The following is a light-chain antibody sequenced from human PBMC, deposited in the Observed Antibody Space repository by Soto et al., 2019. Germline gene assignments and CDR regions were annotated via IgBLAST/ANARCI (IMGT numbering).Light chain of an antibody. CDR1: QSTSTW. V-gene: IGKV1-5*03. Sequence: DIQMTQSPSTLSASVGDRVTITCRASQSTSTWLAWYKHKPGKAPNLLIYKASSLESGVPSRFSGSGSGTEFTLTISSLQPDDVATHYCQQYGRYRTFGQGTKVEIK. J-gene: IGKJ1*01. CDR3: QQYGRYRT. CDR2: KAS.